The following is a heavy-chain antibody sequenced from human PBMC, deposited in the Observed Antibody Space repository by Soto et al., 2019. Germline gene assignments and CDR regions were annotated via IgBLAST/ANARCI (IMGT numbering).Heavy chain of an antibody. Sequence: SETLSLTCAVYGGSFSCYYWSWIRQPPGKGLEWIGEINHSGSTNYNPSLKSRVTISVDTSKNQFSLKLSSVTAADTAVYYCARGPPYYDFWXGYMSRGRGRENNWFDPWGQGTLVTVSS. CDR2: INHSGST. J-gene: IGHJ5*02. D-gene: IGHD3-3*01. CDR3: ARGPPYYDFWXGYMSRGRGRENNWFDP. V-gene: IGHV4-34*01. CDR1: GGSFSCYY.